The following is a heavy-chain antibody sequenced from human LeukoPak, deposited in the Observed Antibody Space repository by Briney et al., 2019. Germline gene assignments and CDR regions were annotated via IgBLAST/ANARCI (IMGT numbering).Heavy chain of an antibody. Sequence: GGSQRLSCAPSVYTFSIYWTTWVGQAPGKGLEWVANIKQDECEKYYVDSVKRRFTISRDHAKRSLYLQMHSLSTEDMAVYYCARVLVYSYGSGYNMDVWGKGTTVTVSS. D-gene: IGHD5-18*01. CDR3: ARVLVYSYGSGYNMDV. CDR1: VYTFSIYW. J-gene: IGHJ6*03. V-gene: IGHV3-7*01. CDR2: IKQDECEK.